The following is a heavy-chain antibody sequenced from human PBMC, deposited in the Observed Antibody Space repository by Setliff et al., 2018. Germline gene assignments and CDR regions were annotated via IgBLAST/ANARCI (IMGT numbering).Heavy chain of an antibody. CDR3: ARERYFDWFFED. CDR2: LHTSGST. V-gene: IGHV4-61*02. Sequence: PSETLSLTCALSGGSISSGSYHWSWIRQPAGQGLEWVGRLHTSGSTSYNPSLKGRVTISRDTSTNQFSLTLVSVTAADTAVYYCARERYFDWFFEDWGHGTLVTAPQ. CDR1: GGSISSGSYH. J-gene: IGHJ4*01. D-gene: IGHD3-9*01.